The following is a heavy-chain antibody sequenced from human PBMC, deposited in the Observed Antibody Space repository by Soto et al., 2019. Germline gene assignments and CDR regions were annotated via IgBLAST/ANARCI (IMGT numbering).Heavy chain of an antibody. CDR3: ARDTYGGYDFGL. CDR2: IPSRGRP. D-gene: IGHD5-12*01. J-gene: IGHJ5*02. Sequence: SETLSLTCSVSGASVAGGSYYWSWVRQPPGKGLEWIGYIPSRGRPFYNPSLTSRGTISADTSKNQLSLQLTSVTAADTAVYYCARDTYGGYDFGLWGQGTLVTVYS. V-gene: IGHV4-30-4*01. CDR1: GASVAGGSYY.